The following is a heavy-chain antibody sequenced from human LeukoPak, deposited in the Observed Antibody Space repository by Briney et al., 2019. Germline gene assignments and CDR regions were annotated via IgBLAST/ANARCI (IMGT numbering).Heavy chain of an antibody. V-gene: IGHV3-9*01. CDR1: GFTFDENA. J-gene: IGHJ4*02. CDR3: AVGQNPELFGSGSSFHH. Sequence: GASLRLSCAASGFTFDENAMHWVRQAPGKGLEWVSGINWNSGTIVYADSVKGRFTISRDNAKRSLFLQMNTLRSEDTAFYYCAVGQNPELFGSGSSFHHWGQGIVVTVSS. D-gene: IGHD3-10*01. CDR2: INWNSGTI.